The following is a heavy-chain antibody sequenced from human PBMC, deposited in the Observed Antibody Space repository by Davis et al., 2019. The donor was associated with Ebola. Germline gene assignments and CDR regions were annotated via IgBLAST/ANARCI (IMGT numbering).Heavy chain of an antibody. V-gene: IGHV1-18*04. D-gene: IGHD1-7*01. Sequence: AASVKVSCKASGYTFTSYGITWVRQAPGQGLEWMGWINPHNGNTNYAQKLQGRVTMTTDTSTSTAYMELRSLRSDDTAVYYCARGGWGLELLYYYGMDVWGQGTTVTVSS. CDR3: ARGGWGLELLYYYGMDV. J-gene: IGHJ6*02. CDR2: INPHNGNT. CDR1: GYTFTSYG.